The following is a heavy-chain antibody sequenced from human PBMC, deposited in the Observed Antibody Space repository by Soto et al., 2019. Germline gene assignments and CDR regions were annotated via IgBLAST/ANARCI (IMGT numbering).Heavy chain of an antibody. Sequence: QVQLLESGPGLVKPSQTLSLTCSVSGGSVSSAGYYWTWIRQHPGKGLEWIGYIYYSGSTYYNPSLKSRVIISIGASENQFSLMLNSVTAADTAVYYCARGIFLATAAAYFDFWGQGTLVTVSS. CDR2: IYYSGST. D-gene: IGHD6-13*01. J-gene: IGHJ4*02. CDR3: ARGIFLATAAAYFDF. V-gene: IGHV4-31*03. CDR1: GGSVSSAGYY.